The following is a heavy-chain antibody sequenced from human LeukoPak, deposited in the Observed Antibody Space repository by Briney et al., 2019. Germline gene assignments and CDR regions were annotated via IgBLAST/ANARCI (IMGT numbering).Heavy chain of an antibody. D-gene: IGHD2-2*01. CDR3: ARDFCSSTSCYGLEGY. Sequence: ASVKVSCKASGYTFTGYYMHWVRQAPGQGLEWMGWINPNSGGTNYAQKVQGRVTMTRDTAISTAYMELSRLRSDDTAVYYCARDFCSSTSCYGLEGYWGQGNLVTVSS. V-gene: IGHV1-2*02. CDR2: INPNSGGT. J-gene: IGHJ4*02. CDR1: GYTFTGYY.